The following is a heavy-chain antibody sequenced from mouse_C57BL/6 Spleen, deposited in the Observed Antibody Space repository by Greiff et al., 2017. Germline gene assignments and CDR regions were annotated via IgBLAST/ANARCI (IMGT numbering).Heavy chain of an antibody. D-gene: IGHD2-10*02. V-gene: IGHV5-17*01. J-gene: IGHJ4*01. CDR2: ISSGTSTI. Sequence: EVKLVESGGGLVKPGGSLKLSCAASGFTFSDYGMHWVRQAPEKGLEWVAYISSGTSTIYYADTVKGRFTISRDNAKNTLFLQMTSLRSEDTAMYYCARVWYYAMDYWGQGTSVTVSS. CDR1: GFTFSDYG. CDR3: ARVWYYAMDY.